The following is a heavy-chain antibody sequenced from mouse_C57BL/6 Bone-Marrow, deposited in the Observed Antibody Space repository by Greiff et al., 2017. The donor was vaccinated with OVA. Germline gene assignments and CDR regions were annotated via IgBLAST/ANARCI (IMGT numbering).Heavy chain of an antibody. V-gene: IGHV1-43*01. CDR3: AREISLYYYGSSYWFAY. CDR2: INPSTGGT. D-gene: IGHD1-1*01. J-gene: IGHJ3*01. CDR1: GYSFTGYY. Sequence: VHVKQSGPELVKPGASVKISCKASGYSFTGYYMHWVKQSPEKSLEWIGEINPSTGGTSYNPKFKGKATLTVDKSSSTAYMQLKSLTSEDSAVYYCAREISLYYYGSSYWFAYWGQGTLVTVSA.